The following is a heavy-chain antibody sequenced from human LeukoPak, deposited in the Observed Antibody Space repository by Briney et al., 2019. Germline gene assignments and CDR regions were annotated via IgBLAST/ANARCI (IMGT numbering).Heavy chain of an antibody. CDR3: ARPRGYTWRARGDWFDP. V-gene: IGHV4-4*02. CDR1: GGSISSSNW. J-gene: IGHJ5*02. D-gene: IGHD2-2*02. Sequence: SETLSLTCAVSGGSISSSNWWSRVRQPPGKGLEWIGEIYHSGSTNYNPSLKSRVTISVDTSKNQFSLKLSSVTAADTAVYYCARPRGYTWRARGDWFDPWGQGTLVTVSS. CDR2: IYHSGST.